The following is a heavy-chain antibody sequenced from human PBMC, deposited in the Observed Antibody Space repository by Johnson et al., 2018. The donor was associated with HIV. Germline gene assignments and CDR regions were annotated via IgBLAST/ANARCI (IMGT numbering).Heavy chain of an antibody. CDR2: IWYDGSNK. CDR3: AREMAWGDAFDI. CDR1: GFTFSSYG. J-gene: IGHJ3*02. Sequence: QVQLVESGGGVVQPGRSLRLSCAASGFTFSSYGMHWVRHAPGKGLEWVAVIWYDGSNKYYADSVKGRFTISRDNSKNTLYLQMNSLRAEDTAVYYCAREMAWGDAFDIWGQGTMVTVSS. D-gene: IGHD7-27*01. V-gene: IGHV3-33*01.